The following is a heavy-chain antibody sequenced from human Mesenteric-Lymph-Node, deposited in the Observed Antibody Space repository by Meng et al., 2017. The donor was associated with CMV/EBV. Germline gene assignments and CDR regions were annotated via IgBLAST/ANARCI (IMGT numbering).Heavy chain of an antibody. Sequence: GGSLRLSCAASGFTFSSYWMHWVRQAPGKGLVWVSRINSDGSSTSYADSVKGRFTISRDNAKNTLYLQMNSLRAEDTAVYYCAKGAEQWLVRWVDYWGQGTLVTVSS. CDR3: AKGAEQWLVRWVDY. V-gene: IGHV3-74*01. CDR2: INSDGSST. CDR1: GFTFSSYW. D-gene: IGHD6-19*01. J-gene: IGHJ4*02.